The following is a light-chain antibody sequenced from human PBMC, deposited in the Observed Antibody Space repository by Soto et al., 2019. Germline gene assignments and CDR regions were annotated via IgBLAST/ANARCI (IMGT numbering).Light chain of an antibody. Sequence: QSALTQPASVSGSPGQSITISCTGTSSDAGGYKYVSWYQQHPGKTPKLIIYEVSNRPSGVSNRFSGSKSGNTASLTISGLQAEDEADYYCTSYTSSATGVFGGGTKLTVL. CDR2: EVS. CDR1: SSDAGGYKY. J-gene: IGLJ2*01. V-gene: IGLV2-14*01. CDR3: TSYTSSATGV.